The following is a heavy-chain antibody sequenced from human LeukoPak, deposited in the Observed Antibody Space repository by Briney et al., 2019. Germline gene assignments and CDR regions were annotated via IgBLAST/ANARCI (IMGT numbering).Heavy chain of an antibody. J-gene: IGHJ5*02. Sequence: SETLSLTCTVSGGSISSHYWSWIRQPPGKGLEWIGYIYYSGSTNYNPSLKSRVTISVDTSKYQFSLKLSSVTAADTAVYYCARDERYCSSTSCYGNNWFDPWGQGTLVTVSS. CDR3: ARDERYCSSTSCYGNNWFDP. V-gene: IGHV4-59*11. CDR1: GGSISSHY. CDR2: IYYSGST. D-gene: IGHD2-2*01.